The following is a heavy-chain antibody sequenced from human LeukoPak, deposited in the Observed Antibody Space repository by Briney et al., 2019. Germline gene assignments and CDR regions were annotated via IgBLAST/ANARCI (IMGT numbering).Heavy chain of an antibody. CDR2: ISGYNGDT. V-gene: IGHV1-18*01. Sequence: ASVKVSCKASGYTFTNYGFTWARQAPGQGLEWMGWISGYNGDTKYAQKVQGRVTLTIDTSTTTAYMELRSLTFDDTAVYYCARDSPSYSSGWYDFDYWGQGTLVTVSS. CDR3: ARDSPSYSSGWYDFDY. D-gene: IGHD6-19*01. J-gene: IGHJ4*02. CDR1: GYTFTNYG.